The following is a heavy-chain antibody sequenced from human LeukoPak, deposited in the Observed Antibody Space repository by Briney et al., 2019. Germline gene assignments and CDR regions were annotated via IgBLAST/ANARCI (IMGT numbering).Heavy chain of an antibody. CDR3: ARDAAGWGLVTLNWFDP. J-gene: IGHJ5*02. CDR2: ISYDGSNK. Sequence: GSLRLSCAASGFTFSSYAMHWVRQAPGKGLEWVAVISYDGSNKYYADSVKGRFTISRDNSKNSLYLQMNSLRAEDTAVYYCARDAAGWGLVTLNWFDPWGQGTLVTVSS. D-gene: IGHD3/OR15-3a*01. V-gene: IGHV3-30*04. CDR1: GFTFSSYA.